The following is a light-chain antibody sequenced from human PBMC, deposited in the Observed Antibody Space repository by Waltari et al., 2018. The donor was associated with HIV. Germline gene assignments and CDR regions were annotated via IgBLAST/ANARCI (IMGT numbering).Light chain of an antibody. Sequence: DLQLTQSPSSLSASAGDRVTITRQASQDISNYLNWYQQKSGKAPKLLIYDASNLQTGVPSRFSGRRSGTDFTFTISSLQPEDIATYYCQHYDNLPPWTFGQGTKVEIK. CDR1: QDISNY. V-gene: IGKV1-33*01. CDR3: QHYDNLPPWT. CDR2: DAS. J-gene: IGKJ1*01.